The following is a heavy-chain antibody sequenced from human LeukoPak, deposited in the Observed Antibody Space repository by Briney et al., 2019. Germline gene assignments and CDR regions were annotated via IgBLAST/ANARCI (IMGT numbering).Heavy chain of an antibody. Sequence: GRSLRLSCAASGFTFSSYGMHWVRQAPGKGLEWVAVIWYDGSNKYYADSVKGRFTISRDNSKNTLYLQMNSLRAEDTAVYYCARGPVAGKGDIDYWGQGTLVTVSS. CDR2: IWYDGSNK. V-gene: IGHV3-33*01. CDR3: ARGPVAGKGDIDY. J-gene: IGHJ4*02. CDR1: GFTFSSYG. D-gene: IGHD6-19*01.